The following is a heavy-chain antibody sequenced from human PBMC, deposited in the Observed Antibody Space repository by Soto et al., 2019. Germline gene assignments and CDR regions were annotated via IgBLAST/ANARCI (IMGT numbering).Heavy chain of an antibody. V-gene: IGHV3-64D*06. CDR2: ISSNGGST. D-gene: IGHD2-15*01. CDR3: VKGRIRVKGPNYYYGMDV. J-gene: IGHJ6*02. CDR1: GFTFSSYA. Sequence: XGSLRLSCSASGFTFSSYAMHWVRQAPGKGLEYVSAISSNGGSTYHADSVKGRFTISRDNSKNTLYLQMSSLRAEDTAVYYCVKGRIRVKGPNYYYGMDVWGQGTTVTVSS.